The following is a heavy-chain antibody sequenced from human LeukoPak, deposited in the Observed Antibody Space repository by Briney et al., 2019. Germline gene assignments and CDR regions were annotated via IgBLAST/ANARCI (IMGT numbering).Heavy chain of an antibody. D-gene: IGHD3-16*01. V-gene: IGHV1-46*03. CDR3: VREYHGGYFDF. CDR2: VYPSAGTS. Sequence: ASVKVSCKASGYIFTSYYMHWVRQAPGQGLEWLGVVYPSAGTSDPAQRFRARITLSDDTSTSTAYMELRRLKSEDTAIYFCVREYHGGYFDFWGQGTLVTVSS. J-gene: IGHJ4*02. CDR1: GYIFTSYY.